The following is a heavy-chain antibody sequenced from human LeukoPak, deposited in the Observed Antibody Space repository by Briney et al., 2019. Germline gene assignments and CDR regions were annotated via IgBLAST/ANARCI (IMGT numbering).Heavy chain of an antibody. CDR3: ARATRPYTSSWYNFDY. CDR1: GFTFSSYW. J-gene: IGHJ4*02. Sequence: PGGSLRLSCAASGFTFSSYWMHWVRQAPGKGLVWVSRINSDGSSITYADSVKGRFTISRDNAKNTLYLHMNSLRAEDTAVYYCARATRPYTSSWYNFDYWGQGTLVTVSS. D-gene: IGHD6-13*01. V-gene: IGHV3-74*01. CDR2: INSDGSSI.